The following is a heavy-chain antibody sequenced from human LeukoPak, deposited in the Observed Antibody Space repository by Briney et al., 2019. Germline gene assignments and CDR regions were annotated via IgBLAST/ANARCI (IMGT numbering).Heavy chain of an antibody. CDR2: ISAYNGNT. Sequence: SVKVSCKASGYTFTSYGISWVRQAPGQGLEWMGWISAYNGNTNYAQKLQGRVTMTTDTSTSTAYMELRSLRSDDTAVYYCARENYGSGSYYVRDFDYWGQGTLVTVSS. CDR1: GYTFTSYG. D-gene: IGHD3-10*01. J-gene: IGHJ4*02. CDR3: ARENYGSGSYYVRDFDY. V-gene: IGHV1-18*04.